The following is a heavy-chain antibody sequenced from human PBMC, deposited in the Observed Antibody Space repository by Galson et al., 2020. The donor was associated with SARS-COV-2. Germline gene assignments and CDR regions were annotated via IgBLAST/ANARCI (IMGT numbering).Heavy chain of an antibody. D-gene: IGHD2-21*01. CDR1: GFTFKNFA. CDR3: AKVSPQFQLVSCWHFEL. V-gene: IGHV3-30*09. Sequence: GGSLRLSCAASGFTFKNFAIHWVRQAPGKGLEWLALISYEGSIQVYADTVKGRSAISRDTSKNTVYLQMSSLRPEYTAIYYCAKVSPQFQLVSCWHFELLGRVTLVTVSS. J-gene: IGHJ2*01. CDR2: ISYEGSIQ.